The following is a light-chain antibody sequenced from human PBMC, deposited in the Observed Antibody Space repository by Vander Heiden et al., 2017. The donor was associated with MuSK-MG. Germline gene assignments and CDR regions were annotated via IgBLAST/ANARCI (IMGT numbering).Light chain of an antibody. CDR2: DAS. CDR1: QSVSSSY. J-gene: IGKJ5*01. Sequence: EMVLTQSLATLSLSPGERATLSCGASQSVSSSYLAWYQQKPGRAPRLLIYDASSRATGIPDRFSGSGSGTDFTLTISRLEPEDFAVYYCQQYGSSPPITFGQGTRLEIK. V-gene: IGKV3D-20*01. CDR3: QQYGSSPPIT.